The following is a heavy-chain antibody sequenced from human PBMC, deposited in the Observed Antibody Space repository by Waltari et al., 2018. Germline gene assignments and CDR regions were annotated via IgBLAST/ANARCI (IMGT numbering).Heavy chain of an antibody. Sequence: QVQLQESGPGLVKPSETLSLTCTVSGGSISSHYWSWIRQPPGKGLEWIGYSYYSGSTNYNPSLNSRVTIAVDTSKNQFSLKLSSVTAADTAVYYCARDQIGAVAGTLHYYYYGMDVWGQGTTVTVSS. CDR2: SYYSGST. CDR3: ARDQIGAVAGTLHYYYYGMDV. J-gene: IGHJ6*02. D-gene: IGHD6-19*01. V-gene: IGHV4-59*11. CDR1: GGSISSHY.